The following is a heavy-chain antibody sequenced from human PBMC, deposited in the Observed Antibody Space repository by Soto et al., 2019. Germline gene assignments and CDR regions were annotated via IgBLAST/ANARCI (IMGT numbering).Heavy chain of an antibody. V-gene: IGHV3-23*01. D-gene: IGHD5-18*01. Sequence: PGASLRPSCAASGFTFSSYAMRWVXXXPXXGLEWVSAISGGGGSTDYVDSVXXRFTISRDISKNTLYLQMNSLRAEDTAVYYCAKLQAYSYGPGAYFDYWGQGTLVTVSS. J-gene: IGHJ4*02. CDR3: AKLQAYSYGPGAYFDY. CDR1: GFTFSSYA. CDR2: ISGGGGST.